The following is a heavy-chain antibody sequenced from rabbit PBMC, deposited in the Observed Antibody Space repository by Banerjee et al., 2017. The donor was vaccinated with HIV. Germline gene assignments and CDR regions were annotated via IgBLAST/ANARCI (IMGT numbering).Heavy chain of an antibody. CDR1: GFSFSSGYD. V-gene: IGHV1S40*01. Sequence: QSLEESGGDLVKPGASLTLTCTASGFSFSSGYDMCWVRQAPGKGLEWIACIYAGISGSTYYANWAKGRFTISKTSSTTVTLQMTSLTAADTATYFCARAGYAGAAYATAYNLWGPGTLVTVS. D-gene: IGHD6-1*01. CDR3: ARAGYAGAAYATAYNL. CDR2: IYAGISGST. J-gene: IGHJ4*01.